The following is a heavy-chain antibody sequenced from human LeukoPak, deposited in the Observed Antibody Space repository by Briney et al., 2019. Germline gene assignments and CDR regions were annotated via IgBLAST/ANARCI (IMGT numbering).Heavy chain of an antibody. J-gene: IGHJ4*02. CDR1: GYSISSGYY. Sequence: SETLSLTCTASGYSISSGYYWGWIRQPPGKGLEWIGSIYHSGNTYYNPSLKSRVTISVDTSKNQFSLKLSSVTAADTAVYYCAREAQEWLGTDYWGQGTLVTVSS. CDR2: IYHSGNT. V-gene: IGHV4-38-2*02. D-gene: IGHD6-19*01. CDR3: AREAQEWLGTDY.